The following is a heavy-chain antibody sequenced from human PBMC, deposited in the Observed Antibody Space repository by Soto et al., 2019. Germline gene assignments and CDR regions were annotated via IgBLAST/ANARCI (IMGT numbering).Heavy chain of an antibody. Sequence: GGSLRLSCAASGFTFSGYWMHWVRQAPVEGLVWVSRINPDGSIANYADSVKGRFTISRDNAKNMLFLLMNGLRAEDTAVYYCAKETASFNDHWGQGTLVTVSS. CDR3: AKETASFNDH. J-gene: IGHJ4*02. CDR1: GFTFSGYW. D-gene: IGHD1-1*01. CDR2: INPDGSIA. V-gene: IGHV3-74*01.